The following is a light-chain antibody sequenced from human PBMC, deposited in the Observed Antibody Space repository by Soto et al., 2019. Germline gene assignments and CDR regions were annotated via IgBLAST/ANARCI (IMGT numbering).Light chain of an antibody. Sequence: EIVLTQSPGTLSLSPGERATLSCRAGQSVSSNYLAWYQQKPGQAPRPLIYGASSRATGIPDRFSGSGSGTDFTLTISRLEPEDFAVYYCHQYGTSLWTFGQGTKVDIK. J-gene: IGKJ1*01. CDR3: HQYGTSLWT. CDR2: GAS. CDR1: QSVSSNY. V-gene: IGKV3-20*01.